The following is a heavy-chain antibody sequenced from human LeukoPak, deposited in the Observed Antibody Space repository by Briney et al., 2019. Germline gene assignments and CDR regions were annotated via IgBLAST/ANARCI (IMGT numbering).Heavy chain of an antibody. Sequence: PSETLSLTCAVYGGSFSGYYWSWIRQPPGKGLEWIGEINHSRSTNYNPSLKSRVTISVDTSKNQFSLKLSSVTAADTAVYYCARDPFDYWGQGTLVTVSS. CDR1: GGSFSGYY. CDR3: ARDPFDY. J-gene: IGHJ4*02. CDR2: INHSRST. V-gene: IGHV4-34*01.